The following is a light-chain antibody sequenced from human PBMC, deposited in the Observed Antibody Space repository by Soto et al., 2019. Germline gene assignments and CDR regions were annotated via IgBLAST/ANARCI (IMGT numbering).Light chain of an antibody. CDR3: QQYNSYSGT. CDR2: DAS. V-gene: IGKV1-5*01. Sequence: DIQMTQSPSSLSASVGDRVTITCQASQDITMYLNWYQQKPGKAPKLLIYDASSLESGVPSRFSGSGSGTEFTLTISSLQPGDFATYYCQQYNSYSGTFGQGTKVDIK. CDR1: QDITMY. J-gene: IGKJ1*01.